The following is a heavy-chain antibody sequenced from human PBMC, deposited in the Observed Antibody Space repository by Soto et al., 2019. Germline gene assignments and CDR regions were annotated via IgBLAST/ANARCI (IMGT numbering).Heavy chain of an antibody. CDR2: MNPNSGNT. V-gene: IGHV1-8*01. CDR1: GYTFTSYD. Sequence: ASVKVSCKASGYTFTSYDINWVRQATGQGLEWMGWMNPNSGNTGYAQKFQGRVTMTRNTSISTAYMELSSLRSEDTAVYYCARGEEYYDFWSGYYMDVWGKGTTVTVSS. J-gene: IGHJ6*03. D-gene: IGHD3-3*01. CDR3: ARGEEYYDFWSGYYMDV.